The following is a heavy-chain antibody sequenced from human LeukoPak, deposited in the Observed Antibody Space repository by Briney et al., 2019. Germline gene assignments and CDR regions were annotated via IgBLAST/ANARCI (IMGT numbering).Heavy chain of an antibody. D-gene: IGHD1-1*01. CDR3: AREAGTGVLRYFDL. Sequence: ASVKVSCKASGYTFNTYGISWVRQAPGQGLEWMGWISAYNGNRNYAQRIQGRVTMTIDTSTSTAYMELRSLRSDVTAVYFCAREAGTGVLRYFDLWGRGTLLTVSS. CDR1: GYTFNTYG. V-gene: IGHV1-18*01. CDR2: ISAYNGNR. J-gene: IGHJ2*01.